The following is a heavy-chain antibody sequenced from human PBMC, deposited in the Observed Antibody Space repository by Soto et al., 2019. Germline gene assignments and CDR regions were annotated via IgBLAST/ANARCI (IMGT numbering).Heavy chain of an antibody. Sequence: GGSLRLSCTTSGFTFAKYAMSWVRQAPGKGLEWVSGVSGSGGSTYYSDSVKGRFTIPKSASKETLYLQMNTLRVEDTGIYYCAKASSWYYYYSMDVWGRGTAVTVSS. CDR1: GFTFAKYA. CDR2: VSGSGGST. J-gene: IGHJ6*02. V-gene: IGHV3-23*01. CDR3: AKASSWYYYYSMDV. D-gene: IGHD3-16*01.